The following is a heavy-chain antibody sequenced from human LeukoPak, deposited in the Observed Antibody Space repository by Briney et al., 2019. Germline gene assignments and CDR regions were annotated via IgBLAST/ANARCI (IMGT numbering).Heavy chain of an antibody. J-gene: IGHJ4*02. CDR3: ARTERKSHVGTAPS. Sequence: SETLSLTCTVSGGSISSSSYYWGWIRQPPGKGLEWIGSIYYSGSTYYNPSLKSRVTISVDTSKNQFSLKLSSVTAADTAVYYCARTERKSHVGTAPSWGQGTLVTVSS. V-gene: IGHV4-39*01. D-gene: IGHD1-1*01. CDR2: IYYSGST. CDR1: GGSISSSSYY.